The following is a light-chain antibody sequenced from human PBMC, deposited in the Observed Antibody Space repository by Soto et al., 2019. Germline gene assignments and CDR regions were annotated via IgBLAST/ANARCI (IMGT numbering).Light chain of an antibody. CDR3: QQSYNAPRT. CDR1: QTIRTF. Sequence: DIQLTQSPDSLSASVGDRVTITCRASQTIRTFLNWYQQKSGKAPKVLIYSASTLQSGVPSRFSGSGSGTDVTLTINSLQPEDFATYYCQQSYNAPRTVGGGTKVDSK. V-gene: IGKV1-39*01. J-gene: IGKJ4*01. CDR2: SAS.